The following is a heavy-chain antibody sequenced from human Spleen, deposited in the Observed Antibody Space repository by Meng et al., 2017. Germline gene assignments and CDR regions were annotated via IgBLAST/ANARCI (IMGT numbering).Heavy chain of an antibody. Sequence: QVQLRQWGEGLLKPSETLSLTCVVSGGSFSDYYWSWTRQPPGKGLEWIGEINHRGNTNYNSFLERRVTISVDTSQNSLSLKLSSVTAADSAVYYCARGPTTVAHDFDYWGQGTLVTVSS. J-gene: IGHJ4*02. CDR3: ARGPTTVAHDFDY. D-gene: IGHD4-11*01. V-gene: IGHV4-34*01. CDR1: GGSFSDYY. CDR2: INHRGNT.